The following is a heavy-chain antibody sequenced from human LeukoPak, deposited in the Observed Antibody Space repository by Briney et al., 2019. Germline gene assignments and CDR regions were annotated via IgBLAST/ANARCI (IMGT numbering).Heavy chain of an antibody. J-gene: IGHJ4*02. CDR1: GFTFSSYS. CDR2: ISSSSSYI. Sequence: SGGSLRLSCAASGFTFSSYSMNWVRQAPGKGLEWVSSISSSSSYIYYADSVKGRFTISRDNAKNSLYLQMNSLRAEDTAVYYCARAAWDKPTVITLITMVRGVIISPPDYWGQGTLVTVSS. V-gene: IGHV3-21*01. CDR3: ARAAWDKPTVITLITMVRGVIISPPDY. D-gene: IGHD3-10*01.